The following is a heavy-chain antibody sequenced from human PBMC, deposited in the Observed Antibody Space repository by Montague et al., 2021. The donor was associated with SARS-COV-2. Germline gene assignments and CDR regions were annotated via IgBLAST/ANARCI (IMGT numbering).Heavy chain of an antibody. D-gene: IGHD6-13*01. J-gene: IGHJ5*02. CDR3: ARRVDSWAPPFDP. CDR1: GDSISSSSYY. Sequence: SETLSLTCTVSGDSISSSSYYWGWIRQPPGKGLEWIGNIYYSGSTNYKPSLKSRVTMSVDTSKNQFSLKVDAVTAADTAVYYCARRVDSWAPPFDPWGQGTLVTVSS. V-gene: IGHV4-39*01. CDR2: IYYSGST.